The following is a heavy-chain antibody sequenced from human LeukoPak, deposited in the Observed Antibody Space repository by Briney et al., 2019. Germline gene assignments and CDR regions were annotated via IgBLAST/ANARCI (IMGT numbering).Heavy chain of an antibody. CDR1: GYTFTGYY. Sequence: GASVKVSCKASGYTFTGYYMHWVRQAPGQGLEWMGWINPNSGGTNYAQKFQGWVTMTRDTSISTAYMELSRLRSDDTAVYYCAIIVVVPAGRRHDYWGQGTLVTVSS. D-gene: IGHD2-2*01. CDR3: AIIVVVPAGRRHDY. CDR2: INPNSGGT. V-gene: IGHV1-2*04. J-gene: IGHJ4*02.